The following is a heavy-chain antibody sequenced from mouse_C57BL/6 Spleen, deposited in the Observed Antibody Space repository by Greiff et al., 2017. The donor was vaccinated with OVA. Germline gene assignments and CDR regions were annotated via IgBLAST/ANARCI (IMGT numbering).Heavy chain of an antibody. V-gene: IGHV5-2*01. CDR2: INSDGGST. CDR3: ARGGYDYDEGFAY. J-gene: IGHJ3*01. CDR1: EYAFPSHD. D-gene: IGHD2-4*01. Sequence: EVQGVESGGGLVQPGESLKLSCESNEYAFPSHDMSWVRKTPGKRLELVAAINSDGGSTYYPDTMERRFIISRDNTKKTLYLQMSSLRAEDTALYYCARGGYDYDEGFAYWGQGTLVTVSA.